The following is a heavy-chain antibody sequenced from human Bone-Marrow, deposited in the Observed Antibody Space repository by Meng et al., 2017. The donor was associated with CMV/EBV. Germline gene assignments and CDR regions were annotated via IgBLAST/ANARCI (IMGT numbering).Heavy chain of an antibody. CDR2: IYYSGST. CDR1: GCTCSSSSYY. V-gene: IGHV4-39*07. Sequence: GSLRLCCSISGCTCSSSSYYWGWIRQPPGKGLEWIGSIYYSGSTYYNPSLKRRVTISVDTSKNQFSLKLSSVTAADTAVYYCAREVGDIVVVPAAIFSDYWGQGTLVTVSS. D-gene: IGHD2-2*02. J-gene: IGHJ4*02. CDR3: AREVGDIVVVPAAIFSDY.